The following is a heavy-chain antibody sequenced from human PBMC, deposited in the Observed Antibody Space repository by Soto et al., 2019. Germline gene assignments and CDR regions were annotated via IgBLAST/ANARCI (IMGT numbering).Heavy chain of an antibody. CDR3: ARDKVGYYDSSGYYRVSVPPDYYYGMDV. D-gene: IGHD3-22*01. V-gene: IGHV1-69*01. Sequence: QVQLVQSGAEVKKPGSSVKVSCKGSGGTFSSDAISWVRHAPGQGLEWMGGIIPIFGTANYAQKFQGRVTITADESTSTAYMELSSLRSEDTAVYYCARDKVGYYDSSGYYRVSVPPDYYYGMDVWGQGTTVTVSS. CDR1: GGTFSSDA. CDR2: IIPIFGTA. J-gene: IGHJ6*02.